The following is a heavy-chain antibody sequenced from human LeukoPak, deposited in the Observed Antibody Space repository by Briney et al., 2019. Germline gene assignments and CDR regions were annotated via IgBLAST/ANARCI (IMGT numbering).Heavy chain of an antibody. J-gene: IGHJ4*02. CDR1: GFTFSSYG. Sequence: GRSLRLSCAASGFTFSSYGMHWVRQAPGKGLEWVAVISYDGSNKYYADSVKGRFTISRDNSKNTLYLQMNSLKTDDTAVYFCTGNRGGQLPFDYWGRGTQVTVSS. CDR3: TGNRGGQLPFDY. V-gene: IGHV3-30*12. CDR2: ISYDGSNK. D-gene: IGHD3/OR15-3a*01.